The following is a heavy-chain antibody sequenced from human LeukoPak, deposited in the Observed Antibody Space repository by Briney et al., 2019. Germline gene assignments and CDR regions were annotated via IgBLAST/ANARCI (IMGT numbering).Heavy chain of an antibody. CDR1: GGSISSYY. V-gene: IGHV4-59*01. CDR2: IYYSGST. CDR3: ARDSGSYKGPDY. J-gene: IGHJ4*02. D-gene: IGHD1-26*01. Sequence: SETLSLTCTVSGGSISSYYWSWIRQPPGKGLEWIGYIYYSGSTNYNPSLKSRATISVDTSKNQFSLKLSSVTAADTAVYYCARDSGSYKGPDYWGQGTLVTVSS.